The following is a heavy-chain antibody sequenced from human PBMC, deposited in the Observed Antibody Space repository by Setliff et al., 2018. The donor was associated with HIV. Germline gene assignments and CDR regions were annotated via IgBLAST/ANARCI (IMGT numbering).Heavy chain of an antibody. CDR2: INSDGSST. Sequence: PGGSLRLSCAASGFTFSSYWMHWVRQVPGKGLVWVSRINSDGSSTTYADFVKGRFTISRDNSKNTLYLQMNSLRAEDTAVYYCAKNDNYYYYYMDVWGKGTTVTVSS. CDR3: AKNDNYYYYYMDV. CDR1: GFTFSSYW. V-gene: IGHV3-74*03. D-gene: IGHD3-22*01. J-gene: IGHJ6*03.